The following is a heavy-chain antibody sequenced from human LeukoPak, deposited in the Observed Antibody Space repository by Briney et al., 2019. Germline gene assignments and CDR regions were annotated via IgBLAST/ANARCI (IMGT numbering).Heavy chain of an antibody. CDR2: FDPEDGET. J-gene: IGHJ5*02. Sequence: KXXXKVSGXXXXXXXXXWVXQXPGKXXEWMGGFDPEDGETIYAQKFQGRVTMTEDTSTDTAYMELSSLRSEDTAVYYCATGRDWFDPWGQGTLVTVSS. CDR3: ATGRDWFDP. CDR1: GXXXXXXX. V-gene: IGHV1-24*01.